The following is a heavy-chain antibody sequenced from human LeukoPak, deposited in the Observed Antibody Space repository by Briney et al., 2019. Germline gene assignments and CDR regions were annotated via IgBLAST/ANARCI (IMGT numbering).Heavy chain of an antibody. D-gene: IGHD6-13*01. CDR3: AGLPGGRQLVYR. CDR1: GFTFSSYS. V-gene: IGHV3-48*01. CDR2: ISSSSSTI. Sequence: GGSLRLSCAASGFTFSSYSMNWVRQAPGKGLEWVSYISSSSSTIYYADSVKGRFTISRDNAKNSLYLQMNSLRAEDTAVYYCAGLPGGRQLVYRWGQGTLVTVSS. J-gene: IGHJ4*02.